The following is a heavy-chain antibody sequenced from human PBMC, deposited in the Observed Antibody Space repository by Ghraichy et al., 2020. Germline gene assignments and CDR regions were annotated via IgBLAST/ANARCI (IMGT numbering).Heavy chain of an antibody. CDR2: ITSSGTYI. CDR3: ARDGGDIAARGPYYGMDV. Sequence: GESLNISCAASGFTFSSYSMNWVRQAPGKGLDWVSSITSSGTYIYYADSVKGRFTISRDNAKNSVYLHMNSLRAEDTAVYYCARDGGDIAARGPYYGMDVLGQGTKVPVSS. J-gene: IGHJ6*01. V-gene: IGHV3-21*01. D-gene: IGHD6-6*01. CDR1: GFTFSSYS.